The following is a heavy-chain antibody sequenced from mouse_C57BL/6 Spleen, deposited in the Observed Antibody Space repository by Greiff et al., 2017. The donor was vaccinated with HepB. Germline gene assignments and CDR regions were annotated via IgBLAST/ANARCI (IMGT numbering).Heavy chain of an antibody. J-gene: IGHJ2*01. CDR3: ARDSSGVFDY. D-gene: IGHD3-2*02. V-gene: IGHV1-69*01. CDR1: GYTFTSYW. Sequence: QVQLQQPGAELVMPGASVKLSCKASGYTFTSYWMHWVKQRPGQGLEWIGEIDPSDSYTNYNQKFKGKSTLTVDKSSSTAYMQLSSLTSEDSAVYYCARDSSGVFDYWGQGTTLTVSS. CDR2: IDPSDSYT.